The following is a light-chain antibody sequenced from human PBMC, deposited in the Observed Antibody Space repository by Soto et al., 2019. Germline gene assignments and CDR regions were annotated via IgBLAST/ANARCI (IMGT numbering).Light chain of an antibody. CDR1: QSINNN. V-gene: IGKV3-15*01. CDR3: HQYDDWPPGYT. Sequence: EIVMTQSPATLSVSPGDRATLSCRASQSINNNLAWYQQKPGQAPRLLIHGASTRATGIPARFSGSGSGAEFTLTISSLQSEDFAVYYCHQYDDWPPGYTFGRGTKLEI. CDR2: GAS. J-gene: IGKJ2*01.